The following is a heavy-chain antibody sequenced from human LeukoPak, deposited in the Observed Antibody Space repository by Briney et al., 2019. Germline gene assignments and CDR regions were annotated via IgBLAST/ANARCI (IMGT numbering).Heavy chain of an antibody. CDR1: GFIFSNYD. CDR3: TKGSGYETSDY. D-gene: IGHD5-12*01. V-gene: IGHV3-30*18. Sequence: GRSLRLSCGASGFIFSNYDIHWVRQAPGKGLEWVAVISHDGSSKYYADSVKGRFTISRDNSKSTLYLQMNSLRAEDTAVYYCTKGSGYETSDYWGQGTLVTVSS. CDR2: ISHDGSSK. J-gene: IGHJ4*02.